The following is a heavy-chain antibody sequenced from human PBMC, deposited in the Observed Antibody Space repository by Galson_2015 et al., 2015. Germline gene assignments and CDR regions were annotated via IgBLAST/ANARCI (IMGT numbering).Heavy chain of an antibody. J-gene: IGHJ6*03. CDR2: ISAYNGNT. D-gene: IGHD3-10*01. CDR3: ARDSTWGNNYYMDV. V-gene: IGHV1-18*01. CDR1: GFTFSNYG. Sequence: SVKVSCEASGFTFSNYGFSWVRQAPGQGLEWMGWISAYNGNTKSAQKLQGRVTMTTDTSTSTVYMELRSLRSGDTAVYYCARDSTWGNNYYMDVWGKGTTVTLSS.